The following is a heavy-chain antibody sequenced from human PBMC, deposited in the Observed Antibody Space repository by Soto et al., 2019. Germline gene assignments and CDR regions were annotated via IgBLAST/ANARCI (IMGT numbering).Heavy chain of an antibody. Sequence: ASVKVSCKVSGYTLTELSMHWVRQAPGKGLEWMGGFDPEDGETIYAQKFQGRVTMTEDTSTDTAYMELSSLRSEDTAVYYCAIAAADAYYYYYMDVWGKGTTVTVSS. CDR1: GYTLTELS. D-gene: IGHD6-13*01. J-gene: IGHJ6*03. V-gene: IGHV1-24*01. CDR2: FDPEDGET. CDR3: AIAAADAYYYYYMDV.